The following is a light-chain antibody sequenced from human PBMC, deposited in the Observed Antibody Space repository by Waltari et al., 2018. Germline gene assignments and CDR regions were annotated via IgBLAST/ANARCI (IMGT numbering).Light chain of an antibody. CDR2: KVS. Sequence: DVVMTQSPLSLPVTLGQPASISCRSTQSLVHSDGNTYLNWFQQRPGQSPRRLIYKVSKRDSGVPDRFSGSGSGTDFTLRISRVEAEEIGVYYCMQGTHWPPYTFGQGTKLEIK. CDR3: MQGTHWPPYT. CDR1: QSLVHSDGNTY. J-gene: IGKJ2*01. V-gene: IGKV2-30*02.